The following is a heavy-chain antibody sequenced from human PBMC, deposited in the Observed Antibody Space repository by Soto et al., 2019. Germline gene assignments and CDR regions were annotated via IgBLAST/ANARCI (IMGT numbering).Heavy chain of an antibody. CDR3: ARLSDTAMVDY. V-gene: IGHV4-59*08. J-gene: IGHJ4*02. Sequence: SETLSLTCTVSGGSISSYYWSWIRQPPGKGLEWIGYIYYSGSTNYNPSLKSRVTISVDTSKNQFSLKLSSVTAADTAVYYCARLSDTAMVDYWGQGTLVTVSS. D-gene: IGHD5-18*01. CDR2: IYYSGST. CDR1: GGSISSYY.